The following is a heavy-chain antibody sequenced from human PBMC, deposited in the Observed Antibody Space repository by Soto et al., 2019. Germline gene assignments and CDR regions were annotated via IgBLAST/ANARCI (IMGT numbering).Heavy chain of an antibody. V-gene: IGHV3-23*01. J-gene: IGHJ5*02. Sequence: LRLSCADSGVTFTRSEVNWFRQAPLNVLEWVSTISTTGGGKFYADSVKVRFTISRDNSKNTLYLQMHSLRADDTAVYFCAIGRHKTSGSNTWFDPWGRGTLATVSS. CDR1: GVTFTRSE. CDR3: AIGRHKTSGSNTWFDP. D-gene: IGHD3-22*01. CDR2: ISTTGGGK.